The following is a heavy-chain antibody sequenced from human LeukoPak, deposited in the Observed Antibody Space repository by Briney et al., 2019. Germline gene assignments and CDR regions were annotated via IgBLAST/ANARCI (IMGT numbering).Heavy chain of an antibody. V-gene: IGHV4-34*01. Sequence: SETLSLTCAVYGGSFCGYYWSGIRQPPGKGLEWIGEINHSGSTNYNPSLKSRVTISVDTSKNQFSLKLSSVTAADTAVYYCARRICRGGSCYSIDYWGQGTLVTVSS. CDR1: GGSFCGYY. D-gene: IGHD2-15*01. J-gene: IGHJ4*02. CDR3: ARRICRGGSCYSIDY. CDR2: INHSGST.